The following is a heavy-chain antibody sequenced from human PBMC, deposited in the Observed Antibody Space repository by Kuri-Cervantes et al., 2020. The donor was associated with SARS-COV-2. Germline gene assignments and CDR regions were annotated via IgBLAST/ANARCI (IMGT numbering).Heavy chain of an antibody. CDR1: RFTFRNYG. CDR2: ISYDETYK. Sequence: GGSLRLSCAASRFTFRNYGMHWVRQAPGKGLEWVALISYDETYKYYADSVEGRFTISRDNSENTLYLQMNSLRAEATAMYYCAADRYEWLAYAYYFDLWGQGTLVTVSS. CDR3: AADRYEWLAYAYYFDL. V-gene: IGHV3-30*03. D-gene: IGHD6-19*01. J-gene: IGHJ4*02.